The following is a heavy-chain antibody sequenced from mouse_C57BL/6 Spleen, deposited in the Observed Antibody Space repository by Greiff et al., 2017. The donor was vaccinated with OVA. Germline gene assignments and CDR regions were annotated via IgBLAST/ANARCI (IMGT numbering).Heavy chain of an antibody. J-gene: IGHJ2*01. CDR3: TTSTYYGSSYG. D-gene: IGHD1-1*01. V-gene: IGHV14-4*01. CDR1: GFNIKDDY. CDR2: IDPENGDT. Sequence: EVQLQQSGAELVRPGASVKLSCTASGFNIKDDYMHWVKQRPEQGLEWIGWIDPENGDTEYASKFQGKATITADTSSNTAYLQLSSLTSEDTAAYYCTTSTYYGSSYGWGQGTTLTVSS.